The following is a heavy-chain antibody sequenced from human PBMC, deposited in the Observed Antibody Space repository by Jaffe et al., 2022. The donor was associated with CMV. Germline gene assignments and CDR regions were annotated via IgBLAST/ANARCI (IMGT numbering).Heavy chain of an antibody. V-gene: IGHV1-69*01. CDR2: IIPIFGTA. CDR3: ARPKLPIVVVPAAIPSLNYGMDV. J-gene: IGHJ6*02. D-gene: IGHD2-2*02. CDR1: GGTFSSYA. Sequence: QVQLVQSGAEVKKPGSSVKVSCKASGGTFSSYAISWVRQAPGQGLEWMGGIIPIFGTANYAQKFQGRVTITADESTSTAYMELSSLRSEDTAVYYCARPKLPIVVVPAAIPSLNYGMDVWGQGTTVTVSS.